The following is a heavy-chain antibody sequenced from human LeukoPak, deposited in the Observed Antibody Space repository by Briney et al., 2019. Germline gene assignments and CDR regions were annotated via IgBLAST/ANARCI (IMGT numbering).Heavy chain of an antibody. V-gene: IGHV3-7*01. D-gene: IGHD3-16*01. CDR3: ATERAGERPRPLLNYYYMDV. J-gene: IGHJ6*03. Sequence: GGSLRLSCAASGFTFSSYCRSWVRQAPGKGLEWVPNIRQDGSEKYYVDSVKGRFTISRDNDKNSLYLQMNSMRAEDTAVYYCATERAGERPRPLLNYYYMDVWGKGTTVTISS. CDR2: IRQDGSEK. CDR1: GFTFSSYC.